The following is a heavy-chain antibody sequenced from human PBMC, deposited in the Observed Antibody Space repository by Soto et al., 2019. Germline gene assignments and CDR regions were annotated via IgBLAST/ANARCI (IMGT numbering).Heavy chain of an antibody. Sequence: SETLSLTCTVSGGSISSYYWSWIRQPPGKGLEWIGYIYYSGSTNYNPSLKSRVTISVDTSKNQFSLKLSSVTAADTAVYYCARVRAVARYEAFDIWGQGTMVTVSS. CDR3: ARVRAVARYEAFDI. V-gene: IGHV4-59*01. J-gene: IGHJ3*02. CDR2: IYYSGST. CDR1: GGSISSYY. D-gene: IGHD6-19*01.